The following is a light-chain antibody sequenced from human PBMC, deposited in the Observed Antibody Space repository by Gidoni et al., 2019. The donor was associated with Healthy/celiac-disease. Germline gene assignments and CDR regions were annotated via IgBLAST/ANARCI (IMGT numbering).Light chain of an antibody. J-gene: IGKJ1*01. CDR3: QQYNSYSPRT. Sequence: DIQMTQSPSTLSASVGARVTITCRASQSISSWLAWYQQKPGKAPKLLIYTASSLESGVPSRFSGRGSGTEFTLTISSLQPDDFATYYCQQYNSYSPRTFGQGTKVEIK. V-gene: IGKV1-5*03. CDR2: TAS. CDR1: QSISSW.